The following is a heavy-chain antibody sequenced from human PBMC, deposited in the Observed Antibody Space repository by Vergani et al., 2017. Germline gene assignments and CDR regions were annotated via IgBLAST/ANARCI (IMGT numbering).Heavy chain of an antibody. Sequence: QVQLQESGPGLVKPSETLSLTCTVSGGSISSYYWNWIRQPPGKGLEWIGDIYYSGSTNYNPSLKSRVTISVDTSKNQFSLKLSSVTAAYTAVYYCANTIRSWIWFDYWGQGTLVTVSS. J-gene: IGHJ4*02. D-gene: IGHD5-12*01. CDR1: GGSISSYY. CDR2: IYYSGST. CDR3: ANTIRSWIWFDY. V-gene: IGHV4-59*01.